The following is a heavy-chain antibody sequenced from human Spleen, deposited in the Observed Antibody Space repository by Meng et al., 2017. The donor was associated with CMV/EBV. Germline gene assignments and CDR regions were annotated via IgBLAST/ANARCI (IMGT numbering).Heavy chain of an antibody. Sequence: YTFTDYYMHWVRQAPGQGLEYLGWISAYNSNTNYAQKLQGRVTMTTDTSTSTVDMEMRSLRSDDTAVYYCARGYSYEYYYYYGMDVWGQGTTVTVSS. CDR3: ARGYSYEYYYYYGMDV. CDR2: ISAYNSNT. CDR1: YTFTDYY. J-gene: IGHJ6*02. D-gene: IGHD5-18*01. V-gene: IGHV1-18*04.